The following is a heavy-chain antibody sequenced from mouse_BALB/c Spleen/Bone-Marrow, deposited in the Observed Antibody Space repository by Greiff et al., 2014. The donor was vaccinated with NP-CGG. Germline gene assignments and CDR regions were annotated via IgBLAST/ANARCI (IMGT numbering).Heavy chain of an antibody. CDR1: GFNIKDTY. CDR2: IDPANGNT. CDR3: ARYYYGSSYFDY. V-gene: IGHV14-3*02. Sequence: VQLQQSGAELVKPRASVKLSCTASGFNIKDTYMHWVKQRPEQGLEWIGRIDPANGNTKYDPKFQGKATITADTSSNTAYLQLSSLTSEDTAVYYCARYYYGSSYFDYWRQCTTLTVPT. D-gene: IGHD1-1*01. J-gene: IGHJ2*01.